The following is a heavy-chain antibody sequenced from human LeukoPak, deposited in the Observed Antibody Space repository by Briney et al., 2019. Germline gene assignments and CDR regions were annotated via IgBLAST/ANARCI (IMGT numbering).Heavy chain of an antibody. CDR2: IYTSGST. CDR3: ASTDSNGGAFDI. Sequence: SQTLSLTCTVSGGSISSGFYYWSWIRQPAGERLEWIGRIYTSGSTNYNPSLKSRVSISVDTSKNQFSLNLSSVTAADTAIYYCASTDSNGGAFDIWGQGTVVTVSS. CDR1: GGSISSGFYY. V-gene: IGHV4-61*02. D-gene: IGHD3-22*01. J-gene: IGHJ3*02.